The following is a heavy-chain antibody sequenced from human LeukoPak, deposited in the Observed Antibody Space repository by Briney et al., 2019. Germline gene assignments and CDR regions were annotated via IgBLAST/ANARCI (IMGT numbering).Heavy chain of an antibody. Sequence: GGTLRLYGAASGFTFSSYAMSWVRQAPGKGLHCVSAISGSGGSTYYADSVKGRFTISRDNSQNTLYLQMNSLRAEDTAVYYCAKGVAAAGANFDYWGQGTLVTVSS. D-gene: IGHD6-13*01. V-gene: IGHV3-23*01. CDR3: AKGVAAAGANFDY. CDR2: ISGSGGST. CDR1: GFTFSSYA. J-gene: IGHJ4*02.